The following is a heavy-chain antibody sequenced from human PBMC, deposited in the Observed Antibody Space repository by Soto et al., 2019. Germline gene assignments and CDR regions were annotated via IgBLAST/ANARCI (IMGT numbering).Heavy chain of an antibody. CDR1: GYIVCIYG. Sequence: ASVKVSCEASGYIVCIYGIGGVRQAPGQGLEWMGWISAYNGNTNYAQKLQGRVTMTTDTSTSTAYMELRSLRSDDTAVYYCARERIRFGELSTVWFDPWGQGTQVTVSS. J-gene: IGHJ5*02. CDR3: ARERIRFGELSTVWFDP. D-gene: IGHD3-10*01. CDR2: ISAYNGNT. V-gene: IGHV1-18*01.